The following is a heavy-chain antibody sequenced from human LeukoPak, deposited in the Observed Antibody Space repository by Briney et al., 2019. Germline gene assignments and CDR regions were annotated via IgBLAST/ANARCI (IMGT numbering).Heavy chain of an antibody. V-gene: IGHV3-11*04. CDR3: ASGFYYYGSGSYSTALDY. CDR2: ISSSSSTI. D-gene: IGHD3-10*01. J-gene: IGHJ4*02. Sequence: GGSLRLSCAASGFTFSDYYMSWIRQAPGKGLEWVSYISSSSSTIYYADSVKGRFTISRDNAKNSLYLQMNSLRAEDTAVYYCASGFYYYGSGSYSTALDYWGQGTLVTVSS. CDR1: GFTFSDYY.